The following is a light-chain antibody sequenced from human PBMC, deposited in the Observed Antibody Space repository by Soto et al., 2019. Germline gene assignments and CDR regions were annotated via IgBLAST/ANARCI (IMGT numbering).Light chain of an antibody. CDR3: SAYAGSNTFV. Sequence: QSALAQPPSASGSPGPSVTISCTGTSSDVGDNYVSWYQQHLGKAPKLIIYEVTLRPSGVPDRFSGSKSGNTASLTVSGRQADDEADYYCSAYAGSNTFVFGTGTKLTVL. CDR1: SSDVGDNY. V-gene: IGLV2-8*01. J-gene: IGLJ1*01. CDR2: EVT.